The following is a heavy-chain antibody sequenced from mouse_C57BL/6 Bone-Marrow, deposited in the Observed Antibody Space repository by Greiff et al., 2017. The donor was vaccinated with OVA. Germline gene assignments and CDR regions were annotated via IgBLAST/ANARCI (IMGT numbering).Heavy chain of an antibody. V-gene: IGHV1-26*01. D-gene: IGHD2-3*01. CDR1: GYTFTDYY. CDR3: ARSIRPMDY. Sequence: VQLQQSGPELVKPGASVKISCKASGYTFTDYYMNWVKQSHGKSLEWIGDINPNNGGTSYNQKFKGKATLTVDKSSSTAYMELRSLTSDDSAVYYCARSIRPMDYWGQGTSVTVSS. CDR2: INPNNGGT. J-gene: IGHJ4*01.